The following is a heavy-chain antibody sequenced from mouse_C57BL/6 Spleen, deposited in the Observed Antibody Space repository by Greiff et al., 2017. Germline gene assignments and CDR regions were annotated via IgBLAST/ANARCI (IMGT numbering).Heavy chain of an antibody. J-gene: IGHJ1*01. CDR1: GYTFTSYW. V-gene: IGHV1-64*01. CDR3: ARTDYSNWYFDV. D-gene: IGHD2-5*01. Sequence: QVQLQQPGAELVKPGASVKLSCKASGYTFTSYWMHWVKQRPGQGLEWIGMIHPNSGSTNYNEKFKSKATLTVDKSSSTTYMQLSSLTSEDSAVYYCARTDYSNWYFDVWGPGTTVTVAS. CDR2: IHPNSGST.